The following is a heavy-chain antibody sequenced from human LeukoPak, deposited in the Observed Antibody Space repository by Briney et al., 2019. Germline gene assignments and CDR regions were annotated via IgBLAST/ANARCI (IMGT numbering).Heavy chain of an antibody. CDR3: VKCPGYGDYGYFDS. CDR1: GFSFSMSG. Sequence: GGSLRLSCAASGFSFSMSGMHWVRQAPGKGLEWLSLIWYDGSNEYYADSVRGRFTISRDNSKNTLYLQMNSLRAEDTAVYYCVKCPGYGDYGYFDSWGQGTLVTVSS. CDR2: IWYDGSNE. V-gene: IGHV3-33*06. D-gene: IGHD4-17*01. J-gene: IGHJ4*02.